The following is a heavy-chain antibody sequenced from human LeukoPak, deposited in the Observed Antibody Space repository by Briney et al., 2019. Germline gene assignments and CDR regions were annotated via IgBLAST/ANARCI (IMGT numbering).Heavy chain of an antibody. CDR2: IYTSGST. J-gene: IGHJ5*02. CDR3: ARLKYYWFDP. V-gene: IGHV4-4*09. Sequence: SETLSLTCTVSGGSISSYYWSWIRQPPGKGLEGIGYIYTSGSTNYNPSLKSRVTISVDTSKNQFSLKLSSVTAADTAVYYCARLKYYWFDPWGQGTLVTVSS. D-gene: IGHD3-10*01. CDR1: GGSISSYY.